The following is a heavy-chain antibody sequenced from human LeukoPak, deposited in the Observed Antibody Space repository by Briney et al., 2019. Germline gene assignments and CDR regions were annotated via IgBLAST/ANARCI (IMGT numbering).Heavy chain of an antibody. D-gene: IGHD2-21*02. CDR3: ARDGCCGGDCYCGGDY. V-gene: IGHV3-33*01. Sequence: PGGSLRLSCAASGFTFSSYGMHWVRQAPGKGLEWVAVIWYDGSNKYYADSVKGRFTISRDNSKNTLYLQVNSLRAEDTAVYYCARDGCCGGDCYCGGDYRGQGTLVTVSS. J-gene: IGHJ4*02. CDR1: GFTFSSYG. CDR2: IWYDGSNK.